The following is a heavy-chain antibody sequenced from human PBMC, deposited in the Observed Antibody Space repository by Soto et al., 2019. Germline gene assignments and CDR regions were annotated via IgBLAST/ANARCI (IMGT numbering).Heavy chain of an antibody. CDR1: GYTFTSYA. CDR2: INAGNGNT. Sequence: EASVKVSCKASGYTFTSYAMHWVRQASGQRLEWMGWINAGNGNTKYSQNFQGRVTITRDTSASTAYMELSSLRSEDTAVYYCARDVAAAGISYIQHWGQGTLVTVSS. J-gene: IGHJ1*01. V-gene: IGHV1-3*01. CDR3: ARDVAAAGISYIQH. D-gene: IGHD6-13*01.